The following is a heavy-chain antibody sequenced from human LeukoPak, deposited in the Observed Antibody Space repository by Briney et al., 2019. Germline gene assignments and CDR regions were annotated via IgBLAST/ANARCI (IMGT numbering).Heavy chain of an antibody. CDR1: GGSISSSSYY. Sequence: SETLSLTCTVSGGSISSSSYYWGWIRQPPGTGLEWIGSIYYSGSTYYNPSLKSRVTISVDTSKNQFSLKLSSVTAADTAVYYCARGSIFLYCSSTSCYLSWFDPWGQGTLVTVSS. V-gene: IGHV4-39*01. D-gene: IGHD2-2*01. CDR2: IYYSGST. J-gene: IGHJ5*02. CDR3: ARGSIFLYCSSTSCYLSWFDP.